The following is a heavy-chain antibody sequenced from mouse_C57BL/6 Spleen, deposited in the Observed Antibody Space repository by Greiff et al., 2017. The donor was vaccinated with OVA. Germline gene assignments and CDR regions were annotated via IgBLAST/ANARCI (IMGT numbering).Heavy chain of an antibody. CDR2: ISDGGSYT. J-gene: IGHJ4*01. CDR1: GFTFSSYA. CDR3: ARDEEDGYLYYYAMDY. V-gene: IGHV5-4*01. D-gene: IGHD2-3*01. Sequence: EVKLMESGGGLVKPGGSLKLSCAASGFTFSSYAMSWVRQTPEKRLEWVATISDGGSYTYYPDNVKGRFTISRDNAKNNLYLQMSHLKSEDTAMYYCARDEEDGYLYYYAMDYWGQGTSVTVSS.